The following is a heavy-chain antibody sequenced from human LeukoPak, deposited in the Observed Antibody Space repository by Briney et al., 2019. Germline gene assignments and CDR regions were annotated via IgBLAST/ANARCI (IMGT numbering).Heavy chain of an antibody. D-gene: IGHD6-13*01. V-gene: IGHV3-15*01. Sequence: GGSLRLSCAASGFTFSNAWMSWVRQAPGKGLEWVGRIKSKTDGGTTDCAAPVKGRFTISRDDSKNTLYLQMNSLKTEDTAVYYCTAHIAEGAFDIWGQGTMVTVSS. CDR3: TAHIAEGAFDI. CDR1: GFTFSNAW. J-gene: IGHJ3*02. CDR2: IKSKTDGGTT.